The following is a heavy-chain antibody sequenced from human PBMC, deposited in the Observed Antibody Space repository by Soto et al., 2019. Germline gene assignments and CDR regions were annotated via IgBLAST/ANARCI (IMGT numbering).Heavy chain of an antibody. V-gene: IGHV1-69*01. Sequence: QVQLVQSGAEVKKPGSSVKVSCKASGGTFTNYAISWVRRAPGQGLEWMGGIIPFFATPNYAQKFQGRVTNAAVESPSTAYMGLSGPRAEDTAVYYCAGDGIINIWPHYYRMDVWGQGATVTVSS. CDR2: IIPFFATP. CDR1: GGTFTNYA. J-gene: IGHJ6*02. D-gene: IGHD3-9*01. CDR3: AGDGIINIWPHYYRMDV.